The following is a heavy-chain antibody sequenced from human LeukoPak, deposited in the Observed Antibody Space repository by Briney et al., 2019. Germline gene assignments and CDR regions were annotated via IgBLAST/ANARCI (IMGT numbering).Heavy chain of an antibody. J-gene: IGHJ5*02. CDR3: TKDPNGFFVGSFDP. CDR1: GPTFSNIA. Sequence: PGGSLRLSCAASGPTFSNIAMTWVRQAPGKGLEWVLSITGSHSPTSHTDSVEVRFTLSRDNSQNTLYLQMNSLRAEHTAVYYCTKDPNGFFVGSFDPWGQGTLVTVSS. CDR2: ITGSHSPT. V-gene: IGHV3-23*01. D-gene: IGHD2/OR15-2a*01.